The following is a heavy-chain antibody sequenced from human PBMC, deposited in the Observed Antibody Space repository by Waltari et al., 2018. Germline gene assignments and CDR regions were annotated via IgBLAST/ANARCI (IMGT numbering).Heavy chain of an antibody. CDR3: AKGTLGYCSGGSCYSSDY. J-gene: IGHJ4*02. V-gene: IGHV3-23*01. Sequence: EVQLLESGGGLVQPGGSLRLSCAASGFTFSSYAMSWVRQAPGQGLEWVSAISGSGGSTYYADSVKGRFTISRDNSKNTLYLQMNSLRAEDTAVYYCAKGTLGYCSGGSCYSSDYWGQGTLVTVSS. D-gene: IGHD2-15*01. CDR2: ISGSGGST. CDR1: GFTFSSYA.